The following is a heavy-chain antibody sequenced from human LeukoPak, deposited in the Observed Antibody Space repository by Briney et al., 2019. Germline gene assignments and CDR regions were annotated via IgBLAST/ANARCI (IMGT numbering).Heavy chain of an antibody. V-gene: IGHV4-34*01. Sequence: SETQSLTCAVYGGSFSSYYWSWIRQPPGKGLEWIGEINHSGSTNYNPSLKSRVTISVDTSKNQFSLKLSSVTAADTAVYYCARGHRSSSWYVPQFDYWGQGTLVTVSS. D-gene: IGHD6-13*01. CDR1: GGSFSSYY. CDR2: INHSGST. CDR3: ARGHRSSSWYVPQFDY. J-gene: IGHJ4*02.